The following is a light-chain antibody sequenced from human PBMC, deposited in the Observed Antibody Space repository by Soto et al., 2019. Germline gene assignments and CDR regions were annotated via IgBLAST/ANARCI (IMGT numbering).Light chain of an antibody. CDR1: QVISTS. Sequence: IQLTQSPSFLSPSIGESVTITCRASQVISTSLAWYQVKPGKAPKLLIYKASTLASGVPSRFSGSGSGTEFTLTINSLQPDDFATYYCQQYHIYSGTFGQGTKVDIK. CDR2: KAS. J-gene: IGKJ1*01. V-gene: IGKV1-5*03. CDR3: QQYHIYSGT.